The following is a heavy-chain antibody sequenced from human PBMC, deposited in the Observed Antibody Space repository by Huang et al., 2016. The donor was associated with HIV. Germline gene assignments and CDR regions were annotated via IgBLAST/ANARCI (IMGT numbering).Heavy chain of an antibody. CDR3: LRAYYDYIWGRG. CDR2: MNPNSGNT. Sequence: QVHLVRSGAEVKKPGSSVKVSCTDSGYTFSSYDINWVRQATGQGLEWMGRMNPNSGNTDYAKKFQGRVTMTRNTSISTAYMELSSLRSEDTAVYYCLRAYYDYIWGRGWGQGTLVTVSS. D-gene: IGHD3-16*01. J-gene: IGHJ4*02. V-gene: IGHV1-8*02. CDR1: GYTFSSYD.